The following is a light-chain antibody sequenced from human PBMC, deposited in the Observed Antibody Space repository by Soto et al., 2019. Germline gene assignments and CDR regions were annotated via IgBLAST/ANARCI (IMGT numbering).Light chain of an antibody. V-gene: IGKV4-1*01. CDR1: QSVLYSSNNKNY. Sequence: DSVMTQSPASLAVSLGERATINCKSSQSVLYSSNNKNYLAWYQQKPGQPPKLLIYWASTRESGVPDRFSGSGSGTDFTLTISSLQAEDVAVYYCQQYYTTPPTFGQGTKVEIK. J-gene: IGKJ1*01. CDR3: QQYYTTPPT. CDR2: WAS.